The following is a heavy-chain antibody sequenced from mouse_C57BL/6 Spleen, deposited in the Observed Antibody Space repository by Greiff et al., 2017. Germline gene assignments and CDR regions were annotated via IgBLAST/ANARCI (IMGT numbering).Heavy chain of an antibody. J-gene: IGHJ2*01. V-gene: IGHV1-15*01. Sequence: QVQLQQSGAELVRPGASVTLSCKASGYTFTDYEMHWVKQTPVHGLEWIGAIDPETGGTAYNQKFKGKAILTADKSSSTAYRELRSLTSEDSAVYYCTRYYYGSSFYFDYWGQGTTLTVSS. CDR3: TRYYYGSSFYFDY. CDR1: GYTFTDYE. D-gene: IGHD1-1*01. CDR2: IDPETGGT.